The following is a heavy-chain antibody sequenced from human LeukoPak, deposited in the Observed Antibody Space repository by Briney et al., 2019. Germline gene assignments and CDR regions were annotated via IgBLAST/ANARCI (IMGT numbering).Heavy chain of an antibody. CDR2: ISYDGSDK. V-gene: IGHV3-30*18. CDR1: GFTFSSYG. J-gene: IGHJ4*02. D-gene: IGHD2-15*01. Sequence: PGGSLRLSCAASGFTFSSYGMHWVRQAPGKGLEWVAVISYDGSDKYYTDSVKGRFTISRDNSKNALYLQMNSLRAEDTAVYYCAKGGADCSGGSCYFQNFDYWGQGTLVTVSS. CDR3: AKGGADCSGGSCYFQNFDY.